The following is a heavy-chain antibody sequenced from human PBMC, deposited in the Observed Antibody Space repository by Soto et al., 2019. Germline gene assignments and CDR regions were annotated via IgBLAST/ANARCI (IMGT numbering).Heavy chain of an antibody. CDR1: GYTITSYD. V-gene: IGHV1-8*01. CDR3: ARGRENIVVVVAALNWFDP. D-gene: IGHD2-15*01. CDR2: MNPNSGNT. J-gene: IGHJ5*02. Sequence: GASVKVSCKASGYTITSYDINWVRQATGQGLEWMGWMNPNSGNTGYAQKFQGRVTMTRNTSISTAYMELSSLRSEDTAVYYCARGRENIVVVVAALNWFDPWGQGTLVTVSS.